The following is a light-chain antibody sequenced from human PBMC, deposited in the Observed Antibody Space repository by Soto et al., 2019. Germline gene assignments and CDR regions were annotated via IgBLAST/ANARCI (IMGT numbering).Light chain of an antibody. CDR2: EVS. J-gene: IGLJ2*01. CDR1: SSDVGSYNL. CDR3: CSYVSSSTVV. V-gene: IGLV2-23*02. Sequence: QSALTQPASVSGSPGQSITISCTGTSSDVGSYNLVSWYQQHPGKAPKLLIYEVSKRPSGVSTRFSGSKSANTASLTISGLQAEDEAHYYCCSYVSSSTVVFGGGTQVTVL.